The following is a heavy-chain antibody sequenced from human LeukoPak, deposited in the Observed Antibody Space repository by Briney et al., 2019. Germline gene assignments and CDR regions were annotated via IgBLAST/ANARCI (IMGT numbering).Heavy chain of an antibody. V-gene: IGHV1-8*01. CDR1: GYTFTKYD. CDR2: MNPNTGNT. D-gene: IGHD3-9*01. J-gene: IGHJ4*02. Sequence: SVTVSYKASGYTFTKYDINWVRQATAQELDWMEWMNPNTGNTGYAQKFQGRVTMTRNTSISTAYMELSSLRSEDTVVYYCARRPSKYYDILTGYYRSEFDYWGQGTLVTVSS. CDR3: ARRPSKYYDILTGYYRSEFDY.